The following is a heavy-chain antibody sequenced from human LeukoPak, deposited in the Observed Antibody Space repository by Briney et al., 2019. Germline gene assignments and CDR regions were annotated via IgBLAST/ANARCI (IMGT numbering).Heavy chain of an antibody. Sequence: GGSLRLSCAASGFTFSNAWMSWVRQAPGKGLEWVGRIKSKTDGGTTDYAAPVKGRFTISRDDSKNTLYLQMNSLKTEDTAVYYCTTGGSELRYFDRGAEDAFDIWGQGTMVTVSS. CDR2: IKSKTDGGTT. CDR1: GFTFSNAW. D-gene: IGHD3-9*01. V-gene: IGHV3-15*01. J-gene: IGHJ3*02. CDR3: TTGGSELRYFDRGAEDAFDI.